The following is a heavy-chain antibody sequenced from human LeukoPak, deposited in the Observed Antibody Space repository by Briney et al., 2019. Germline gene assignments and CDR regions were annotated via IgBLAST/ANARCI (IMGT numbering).Heavy chain of an antibody. CDR2: ISYDGSNK. CDR3: ARDGQSGAFDI. J-gene: IGHJ3*02. Sequence: QPGRSLRLSCAASGFTSSSYAMHWVRQAPGKGLKWVAAISYDGSNKYYADSVKGRFTISRDNSKNTLYLQMNSLRAEDTAVYYCARDGQSGAFDIWGQGTMVTVSS. V-gene: IGHV3-30-3*01. D-gene: IGHD3/OR15-3a*01. CDR1: GFTSSSYA.